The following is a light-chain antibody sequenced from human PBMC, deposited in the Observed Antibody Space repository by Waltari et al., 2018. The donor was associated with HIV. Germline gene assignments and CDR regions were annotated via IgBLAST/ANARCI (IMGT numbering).Light chain of an antibody. CDR3: SSFAGTHKL. CDR1: NGALSDYNY. Sequence: QSALTQSPSASGSPGQSVNLSCTGANGALSDYNYVSWYQQHSDRPPKLIIFEVTKRPSGVPDRFSGSKSGNTASLFVSGLQPEDEATYFCSSFAGTHKLFGGGTKLTVL. V-gene: IGLV2-8*01. J-gene: IGLJ2*01. CDR2: EVT.